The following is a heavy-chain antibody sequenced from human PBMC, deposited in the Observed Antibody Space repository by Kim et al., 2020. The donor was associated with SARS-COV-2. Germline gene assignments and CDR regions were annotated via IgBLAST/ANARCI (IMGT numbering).Heavy chain of an antibody. CDR1: GDSISSTNW. CDR2: IHHSGNT. V-gene: IGHV4-4*02. Sequence: SETLSLTCDVSGDSISSTNWWSWIRQSPLKGLEWIGEIHHSGNTNYNPSLKSRVTISVNKSKNQFSLKLTSVTAADTAVYYCARQTVEDTRSVEYFFDYWGQGTLVTVSS. J-gene: IGHJ4*02. CDR3: ARQTVEDTRSVEYFFDY. D-gene: IGHD3-3*01.